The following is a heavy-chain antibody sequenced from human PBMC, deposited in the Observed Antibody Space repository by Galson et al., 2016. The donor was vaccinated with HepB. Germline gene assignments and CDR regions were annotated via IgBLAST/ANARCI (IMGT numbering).Heavy chain of an antibody. CDR1: GFTFSTYW. D-gene: IGHD2-2*01. V-gene: IGHV3-7*01. J-gene: IGHJ6*02. Sequence: SLRLSCAASGFTFSTYWMSWVRQAPGKGLEWVASIKQDGSDKYTVDSVKGRFTFSRDTAKNSLYLQMNNLRAEDTAFYYCARLGSRTSPDYHYAMDVWGQGTTVTVSS. CDR2: IKQDGSDK. CDR3: ARLGSRTSPDYHYAMDV.